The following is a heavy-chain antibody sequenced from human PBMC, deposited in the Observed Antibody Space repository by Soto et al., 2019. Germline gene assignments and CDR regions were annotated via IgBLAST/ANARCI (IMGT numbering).Heavy chain of an antibody. D-gene: IGHD1-26*01. CDR2: ISDDGDKR. Sequence: PGGSLRLSCVGSGFTFSNYGMHWVRQPPGKGLEWVALISDDGDKRYYADSVRGRLIISRDNSKDTLYLQMNSPGPDDTAVYFCAKARVRIVGANSFDYWGQGTPVTVSS. J-gene: IGHJ4*02. V-gene: IGHV3-30*18. CDR1: GFTFSNYG. CDR3: AKARVRIVGANSFDY.